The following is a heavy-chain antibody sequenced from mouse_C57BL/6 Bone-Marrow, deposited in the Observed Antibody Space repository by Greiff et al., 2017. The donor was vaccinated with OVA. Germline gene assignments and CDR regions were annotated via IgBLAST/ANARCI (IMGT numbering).Heavy chain of an antibody. CDR3: ARSITTVVASGDYFDY. V-gene: IGHV1-72*01. J-gene: IGHJ2*01. CDR1: GYTFTSYW. Sequence: QVQLQQPGAELVKPGASVKLSCKASGYTFTSYWMHWVKQRPGRGLEWIGRIDPNSGGTKYNEKFKSKATLTVDKPSSTAYMQLSSLTSEDSAVYYWARSITTVVASGDYFDYWGQGTTLTVSS. CDR2: IDPNSGGT. D-gene: IGHD1-1*01.